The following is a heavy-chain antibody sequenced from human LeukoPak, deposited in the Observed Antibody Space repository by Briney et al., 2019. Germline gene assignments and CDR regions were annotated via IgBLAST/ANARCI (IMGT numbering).Heavy chain of an antibody. CDR2: IYSSGST. Sequence: GGSLRLSCAASGFTVSSNYMTWVRQAPGKGLEWVSIIYSSGSTYYADSLKGRFTMSRDNSKNTVYLQINSLTADDTAVYYCANLPRGAYWGQGTLVTVSS. CDR3: ANLPRGAY. V-gene: IGHV3-53*01. J-gene: IGHJ4*02. CDR1: GFTVSSNY. D-gene: IGHD3-10*01.